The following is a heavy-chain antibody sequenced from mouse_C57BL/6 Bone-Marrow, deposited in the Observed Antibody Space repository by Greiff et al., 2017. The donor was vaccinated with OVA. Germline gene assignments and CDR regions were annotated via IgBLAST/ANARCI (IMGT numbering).Heavy chain of an antibody. Sequence: QVQLKQSGAELVRPGTSVKLSCKASGYTFTSYWMHWVKQRPGQGLEWIGVIDPSDSYTNYNQKFKGKATLTVDTSSSTAYMQLSSLTSEDSAVYYCARSPYYYGSSYLYAMDYWGQGTSVTVSS. CDR1: GYTFTSYW. J-gene: IGHJ4*01. V-gene: IGHV1-59*01. D-gene: IGHD1-1*01. CDR3: ARSPYYYGSSYLYAMDY. CDR2: IDPSDSYT.